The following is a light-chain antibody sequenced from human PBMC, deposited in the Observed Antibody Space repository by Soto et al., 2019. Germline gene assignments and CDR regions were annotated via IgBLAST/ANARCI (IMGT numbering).Light chain of an antibody. CDR2: LEGSGSY. J-gene: IGLJ2*01. CDR3: ETWDSNTRV. V-gene: IGLV4-60*03. CDR1: SGHSSYI. Sequence: QPVLTQSSSASASLGSSVKLTCTLSSGHSSYIFAWHQQQPGKDPRYLMKLEGSGSYNKGSGVPDRFSGPSSGADRYLTISNLQSEDEADYYCETWDSNTRVFGGGTKLTVL.